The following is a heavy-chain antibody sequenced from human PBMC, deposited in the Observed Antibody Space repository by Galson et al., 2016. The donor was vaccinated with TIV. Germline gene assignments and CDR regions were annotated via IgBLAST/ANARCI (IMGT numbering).Heavy chain of an antibody. CDR1: GYIFIDNY. CDR2: INPKSGDT. J-gene: IGHJ5*01. V-gene: IGHV1-2*02. D-gene: IGHD3-10*01. Sequence: SVKVSCTASGYIFIDNYIHWVRQAPGQGLEWVGAINPKSGDTHYANGFKGRLTLTRDTSNGTLCLQLSGLRYDDTAVYYCARAAVVWFRDPLAHFDSWGQGTLVRVSS. CDR3: ARAAVVWFRDPLAHFDS.